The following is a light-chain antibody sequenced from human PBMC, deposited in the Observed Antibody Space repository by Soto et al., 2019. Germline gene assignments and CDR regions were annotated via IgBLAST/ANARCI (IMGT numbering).Light chain of an antibody. J-gene: IGLJ1*01. Sequence: QSVLTQPASVSGSPGQSITISCSGTRSDIGSYNYVAWYQQFPGKTPKILIYGVSNRPSGVSSRVSGSKSGNTASLTISGLQTEDEADYYCSSYTSSSTLFGTGTKVTVL. CDR3: SSYTSSSTL. V-gene: IGLV2-14*01. CDR1: RSDIGSYNY. CDR2: GVS.